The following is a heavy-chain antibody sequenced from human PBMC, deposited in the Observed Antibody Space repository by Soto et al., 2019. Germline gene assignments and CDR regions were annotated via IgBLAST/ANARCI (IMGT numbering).Heavy chain of an antibody. CDR3: AREPSNWNYCFDY. CDR1: GFTFSDYY. J-gene: IGHJ4*02. D-gene: IGHD1-7*01. V-gene: IGHV3-11*01. CDR2: ISSSGTTI. Sequence: GSLRLSCAASGFTFSDYYMSWIRQAPGKGLEWVSYISSSGTTIFYADSLRGRFTISRDNAKESLYLQMNSLRGEDTAVYYCAREPSNWNYCFDYWGQGTLVTVSS.